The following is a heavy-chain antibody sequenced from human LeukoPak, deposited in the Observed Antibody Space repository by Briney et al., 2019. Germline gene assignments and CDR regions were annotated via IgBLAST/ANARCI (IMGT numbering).Heavy chain of an antibody. J-gene: IGHJ4*02. D-gene: IGHD1-26*01. V-gene: IGHV4-59*01. Sequence: PSETLSLTCTVSGGSISSYYWSWIRQPPGKGLEWIGYIYYSGSTNYNPSLKSRVTISIDTSKNQFSLKLSSVTAADTAVYYCARDVPAGGVRYWGQGTLVTVSS. CDR1: GGSISSYY. CDR3: ARDVPAGGVRY. CDR2: IYYSGST.